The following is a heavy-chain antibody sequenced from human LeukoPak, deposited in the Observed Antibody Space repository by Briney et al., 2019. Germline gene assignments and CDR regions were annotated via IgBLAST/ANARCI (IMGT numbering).Heavy chain of an antibody. Sequence: GGSLRLSCAVSGFAVSSNYMSWVRQAPGKGLEWVSVIYSDTGSYYTDSVKGRFSISRDTSKSRLYLQMNTLRAEDTAVYYCARLSPKAALPHFDYWGQGILVTVSS. CDR2: IYSDTGS. D-gene: IGHD6-6*01. CDR1: GFAVSSNY. J-gene: IGHJ4*02. CDR3: ARLSPKAALPHFDY. V-gene: IGHV3-66*04.